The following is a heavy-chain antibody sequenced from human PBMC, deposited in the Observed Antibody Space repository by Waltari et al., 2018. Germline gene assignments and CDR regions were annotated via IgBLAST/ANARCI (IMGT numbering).Heavy chain of an antibody. J-gene: IGHJ4*02. CDR3: AREYPAGKADY. Sequence: QVQLQESGPGLVKPSQTLSLTCTFSGGSISRGYSYWSWIRQPPGKGLEWIGYIYYSGSTYYNPSLKSRVTISVDTSKNQFSLKLSSVTATDTAVYYCAREYPAGKADYWGQGTLVTVSS. V-gene: IGHV4-30-4*08. D-gene: IGHD6-13*01. CDR2: IYYSGST. CDR1: GGSISRGYSY.